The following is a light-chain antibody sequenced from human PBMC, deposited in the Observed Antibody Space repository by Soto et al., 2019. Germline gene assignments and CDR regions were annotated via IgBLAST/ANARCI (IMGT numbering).Light chain of an antibody. Sequence: EIVLTQSPGTLSLSPGERATLSCRASQSVSSSYLAWYQQKPGQAPRLLIYAGSSRATGIPDRFSGSGSGTDFTLPISRLDPEDFAVYYCQQYGTSPPWTFGQGTKVEI. CDR2: AGS. J-gene: IGKJ1*01. CDR3: QQYGTSPPWT. CDR1: QSVSSSY. V-gene: IGKV3-20*01.